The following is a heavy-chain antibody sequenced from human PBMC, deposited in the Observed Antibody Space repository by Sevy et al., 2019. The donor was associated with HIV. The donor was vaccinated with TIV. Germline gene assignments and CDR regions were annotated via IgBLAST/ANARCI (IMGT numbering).Heavy chain of an antibody. CDR3: ARVGSSGWYHYYYYGMDV. J-gene: IGHJ6*02. D-gene: IGHD6-19*01. CDR1: GFTFSSYS. V-gene: IGHV3-48*02. CDR2: ISSSSSTI. Sequence: GGSLRLSCAASGFTFSSYSMNWVRQAPGKGLEWVSYISSSSSTIYYADSVKGRFTISRDNAKNSLYLQMNSLRDEDTAVYYCARVGSSGWYHYYYYGMDVWGQRTTVTVSS.